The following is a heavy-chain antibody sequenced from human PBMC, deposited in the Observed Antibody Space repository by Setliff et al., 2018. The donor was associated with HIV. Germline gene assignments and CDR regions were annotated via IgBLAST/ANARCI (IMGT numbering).Heavy chain of an antibody. CDR3: AKDISASALYYYGMDV. CDR2: ISSYTGKT. D-gene: IGHD6-13*01. CDR1: GYSFSSHG. J-gene: IGHJ6*02. Sequence: ASVKVSCKTSGYSFSSHGVSWVRQAPGQGLEWVGWISSYTGKTKYAQNVQGRVTLTTDTSTSTAYMDLRSLRPDDTAVYYCAKDISASALYYYGMDVWGQGTTVTVSS. V-gene: IGHV1-18*01.